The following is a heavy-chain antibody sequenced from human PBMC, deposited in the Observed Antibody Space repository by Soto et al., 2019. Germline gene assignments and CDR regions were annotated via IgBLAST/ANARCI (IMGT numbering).Heavy chain of an antibody. D-gene: IGHD3-16*01. Sequence: GESLKISCKASGYTFSKYWIGWVRQMPGKGLEWMGIIYPGDSDTRYTPSFQGQVTISADKSISTAYLQWSSLKASDTAMYYCARRGGGRFSDYYYYYMDVWGKGTTVTVSS. CDR3: ARRGGGRFSDYYYYYMDV. V-gene: IGHV5-51*01. J-gene: IGHJ6*03. CDR1: GYTFSKYW. CDR2: IYPGDSDT.